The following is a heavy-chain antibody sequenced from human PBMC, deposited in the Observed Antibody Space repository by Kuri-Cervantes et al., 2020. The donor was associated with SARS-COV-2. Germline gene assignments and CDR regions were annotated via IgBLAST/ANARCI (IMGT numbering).Heavy chain of an antibody. V-gene: IGHV3-23*03. D-gene: IGHD6-19*01. CDR3: AKNIAVAGHFDY. J-gene: IGHJ4*02. Sequence: ETLSLTCAASGFTFSSYAMSWVRQAPGKGLEWVSVIYSGGSSTCYADSVKGRFTISRDNSKNTLYLQMDGLRAEDTAVYYCAKNIAVAGHFDYWGQGTLVTVSS. CDR2: IYSGGSST. CDR1: GFTFSSYA.